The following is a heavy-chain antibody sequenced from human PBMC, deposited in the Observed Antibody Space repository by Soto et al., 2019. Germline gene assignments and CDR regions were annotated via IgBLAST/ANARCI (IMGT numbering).Heavy chain of an antibody. J-gene: IGHJ6*02. CDR2: IIPIFGTA. V-gene: IGHV1-69*06. D-gene: IGHD2-8*01. CDR1: GGTFSSYA. Sequence: QVQLVQSGAEVKKPGSSVKVSCKASGGTFSSYAISWVRQAPGQGLEWMGGIIPIFGTANYAQKFQGRVTITADKSTSTAYMELSSLRSEDTAVYYCATEYCTNGVCYQGISYYYGMDVWGQGTTVTASS. CDR3: ATEYCTNGVCYQGISYYYGMDV.